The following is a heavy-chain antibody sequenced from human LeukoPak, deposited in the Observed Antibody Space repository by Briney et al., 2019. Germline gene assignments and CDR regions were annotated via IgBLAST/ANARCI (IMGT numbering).Heavy chain of an antibody. J-gene: IGHJ4*02. CDR2: ISYDGSKK. V-gene: IGHV3-30*04. CDR1: GVTFSSYA. Sequence: QAGGSLRLSCAASGVTFSSYAMHWVRQAPGKGLELVAVISYDGSKKYYADSVKGRFTISRDNSKNTLYLQMNSLRAEDTAVYYCARVVAAAGTFPGKIKDPVTATPHGYWGQGTLVTVSS. CDR3: ARVVAAAGTFPGKIKDPVTATPHGY. D-gene: IGHD6-13*01.